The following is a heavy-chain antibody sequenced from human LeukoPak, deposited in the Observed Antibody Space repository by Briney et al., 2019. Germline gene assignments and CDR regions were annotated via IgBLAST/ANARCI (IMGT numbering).Heavy chain of an antibody. V-gene: IGHV3-48*02. D-gene: IGHD5-18*01. CDR1: GFTFSSYS. CDR3: ARASYVDTSYYYYYGVDV. CDR2: ITGSSGII. J-gene: IGHJ6*02. Sequence: GGSLRLSCAASGFTFSSYSMDWVRQVPGKGLEWISYITGSSGIIYYADSVKGRFTISRDNAKNSLYLEMNSLRDEDTAVYYCARASYVDTSYYYYYGVDVWGQGTTVTVSS.